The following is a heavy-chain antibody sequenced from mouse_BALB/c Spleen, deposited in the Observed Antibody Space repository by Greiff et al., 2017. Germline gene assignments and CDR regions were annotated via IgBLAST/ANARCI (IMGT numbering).Heavy chain of an antibody. CDR3: ARRATYYAMDY. V-gene: IGHV1-9*01. J-gene: IGHJ4*01. Sequence: QVQLKQSGAELMKPGASVKISCKATGYTFSSYWIEWVKQRPGHGLEWIGEILPGSGSTNYNEKFKGKATFTADTSSNTAYMQLSSLTSEDSAVYYCARRATYYAMDYWGQGTSVTVSS. D-gene: IGHD1-1*01. CDR2: ILPGSGST. CDR1: GYTFSSYW.